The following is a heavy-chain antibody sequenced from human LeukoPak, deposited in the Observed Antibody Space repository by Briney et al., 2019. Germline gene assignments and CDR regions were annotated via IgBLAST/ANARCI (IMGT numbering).Heavy chain of an antibody. CDR3: ARDIYLYDSSGLIDY. CDR2: IIPIFGTA. D-gene: IGHD3-22*01. CDR1: GGTFSSYA. J-gene: IGHJ4*02. Sequence: ASVKVSCKASGGTFSSYAISWVRQAPGQGLEWMGGIIPIFGTANYAQKFQGRVTITADESTSTAYMELSSLRSDDTAVYYCARDIYLYDSSGLIDYWGQGTLVTVSS. V-gene: IGHV1-69*13.